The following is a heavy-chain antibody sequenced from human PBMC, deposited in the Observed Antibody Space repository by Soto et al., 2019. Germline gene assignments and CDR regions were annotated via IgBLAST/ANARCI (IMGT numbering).Heavy chain of an antibody. J-gene: IGHJ5*02. CDR3: ARCAYNRNYWVDP. Sequence: SETLSLTCTVSGGSISSSNYYWGWIRQPPGKGLEWSGSIYYTGSTYYNPSLKSRVTISVDTSKNQFSLKLSSVTAADTAGDYCARCAYNRNYWVDPWGKGTLVT. V-gene: IGHV4-39*01. CDR1: GGSISSSNYY. D-gene: IGHD1-7*01. CDR2: IYYTGST.